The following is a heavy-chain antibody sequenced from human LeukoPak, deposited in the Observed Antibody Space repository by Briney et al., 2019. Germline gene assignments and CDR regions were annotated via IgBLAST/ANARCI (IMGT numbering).Heavy chain of an antibody. V-gene: IGHV3-23*01. J-gene: IGHJ4*02. Sequence: PGGSLRLPRAAFGFAFSSSGMNWVRQAPGKGLEWVSTITGSGDRTYYADSMKGRFTISRDNSKNTLYLQMKSLRAEDTAVYYCAKGCSSTICDSNWGQGTLGTVSS. CDR1: GFAFSSSG. D-gene: IGHD2-2*01. CDR2: ITGSGDRT. CDR3: AKGCSSTICDSN.